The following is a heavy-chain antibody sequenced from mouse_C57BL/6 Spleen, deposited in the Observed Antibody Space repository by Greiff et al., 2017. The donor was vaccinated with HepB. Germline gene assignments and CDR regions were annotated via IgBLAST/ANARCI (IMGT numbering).Heavy chain of an antibody. Sequence: EVQLQQSGPELVKPGASVKIPCKASGYTFTDYNMDWVKQSHGKSLEWIGDINPNNGGTIYNQKFKGKATLTVDKSSSTAYMELRSLTSEDTAVYYCARNYYGSSYGDFDYWGQGTTLTVSS. CDR1: GYTFTDYN. CDR2: INPNNGGT. V-gene: IGHV1-18*01. CDR3: ARNYYGSSYGDFDY. D-gene: IGHD1-1*01. J-gene: IGHJ2*01.